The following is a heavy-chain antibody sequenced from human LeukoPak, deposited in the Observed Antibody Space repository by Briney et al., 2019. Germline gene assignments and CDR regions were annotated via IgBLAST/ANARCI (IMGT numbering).Heavy chain of an antibody. J-gene: IGHJ5*02. V-gene: IGHV1-46*01. CDR1: GYTFTSYG. CDR2: INPSGGST. Sequence: ASVKVSCKASGYTFTSYGISWVRQAPGQGLEWMGIINPSGGSTSYAQKFQGRVTMTRDTSTSTVYMELSSLRSEDTAVYYCARDGRYCSSTSCPTNNWFDPWGQGTLVTVSS. CDR3: ARDGRYCSSTSCPTNNWFDP. D-gene: IGHD2-2*01.